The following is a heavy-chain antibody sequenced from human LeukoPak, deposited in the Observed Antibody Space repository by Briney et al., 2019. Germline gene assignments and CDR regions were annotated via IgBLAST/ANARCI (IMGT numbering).Heavy chain of an antibody. CDR2: IKSKTDGGTT. Sequence: GGSLRLSCAASGFTFSNAWMSWVRQAPGKGLEWVGRIKSKTDGGTTDYAAPVKGRFTISRDDSKNTLYPQMNSLKTEDTAVYYCTTGFGPPGGFDYWGQGTLVTVSS. CDR3: TTGFGPPGGFDY. V-gene: IGHV3-15*01. CDR1: GFTFSNAW. J-gene: IGHJ4*02. D-gene: IGHD3-10*01.